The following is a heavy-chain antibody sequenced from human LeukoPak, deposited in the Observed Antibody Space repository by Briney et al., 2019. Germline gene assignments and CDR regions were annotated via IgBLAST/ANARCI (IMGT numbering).Heavy chain of an antibody. CDR1: GFTFSSYA. V-gene: IGHV3-64D*09. CDR2: ISSNGGST. CDR3: VKGHIAVAGSDY. D-gene: IGHD6-19*01. J-gene: IGHJ4*02. Sequence: GGSLRLSCSASGFTFSSYAMHRVRQAPGKGLEYVSAISSNGGSTYYADSVKGRFTISRDNSKNTLYLRMSSLRAEDTAVYYCVKGHIAVAGSDYWGQGTLVTVSS.